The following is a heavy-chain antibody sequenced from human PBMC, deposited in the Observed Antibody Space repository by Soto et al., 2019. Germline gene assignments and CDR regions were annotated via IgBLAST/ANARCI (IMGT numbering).Heavy chain of an antibody. V-gene: IGHV1-8*01. Sequence: ASVKVSCKASGYTFTSYDINWVRQATGQGLEWMGWMNPNSGNTGYAQKFQGRVTMTRNTSISTAYMELSSLRSEDTAVYYCARSDFWSGYGSYYYYYMDVWGKGTTVTVSS. D-gene: IGHD3-3*01. CDR3: ARSDFWSGYGSYYYYYMDV. CDR2: MNPNSGNT. CDR1: GYTFTSYD. J-gene: IGHJ6*03.